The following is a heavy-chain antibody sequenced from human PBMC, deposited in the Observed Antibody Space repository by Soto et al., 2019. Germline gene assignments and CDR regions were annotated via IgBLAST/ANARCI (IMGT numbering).Heavy chain of an antibody. V-gene: IGHV4-59*08. CDR3: ARVRAGCSRASCFLDD. Sequence: PSETLSLTCTVSGGSISSYYWSWIRQPPGKGLEWIGDIYYSGSTNYNPSLKSRVTISVDTSKNQFSLKLSSVTAADTAVYYCARVRAGCSRASCFLDDWGRGTLVTVSS. CDR2: IYYSGST. J-gene: IGHJ4*02. D-gene: IGHD2-2*01. CDR1: GGSISSYY.